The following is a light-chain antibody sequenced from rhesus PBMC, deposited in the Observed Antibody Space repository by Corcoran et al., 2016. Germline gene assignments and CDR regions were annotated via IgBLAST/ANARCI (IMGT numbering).Light chain of an antibody. CDR3: QQYNNSPFT. CDR2: YAS. V-gene: IGKV1-66*01. J-gene: IGKJ3*01. Sequence: DIQMTQSPSSLSASVGDTVTITCRASQGINNYLSWYPQKPGKAPKPRIYYASSFETGVPSRISGSGSGTDYTLTISSLQPEDIATYSCQQYNNSPFTFGPGTKRDIK. CDR1: QGINNY.